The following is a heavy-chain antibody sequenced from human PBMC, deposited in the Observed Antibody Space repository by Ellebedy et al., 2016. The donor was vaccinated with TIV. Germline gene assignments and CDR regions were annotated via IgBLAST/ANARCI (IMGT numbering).Heavy chain of an antibody. J-gene: IGHJ4*02. V-gene: IGHV1-2*02. CDR3: ARELTGGQLGSNFDY. CDR1: GYTFTGYY. D-gene: IGHD7-27*01. Sequence: ASVKVSCKASGYTFTGYYMHWVRQAPGQGLEWMGWINPNSGGTNYAQKFQGRVTMTRDTSISTAYMELSRLRSDDTAVYYCARELTGGQLGSNFDYWGQGTLVTVSS. CDR2: INPNSGGT.